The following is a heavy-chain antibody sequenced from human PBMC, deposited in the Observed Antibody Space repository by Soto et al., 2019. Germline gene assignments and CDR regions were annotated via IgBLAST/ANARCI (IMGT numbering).Heavy chain of an antibody. CDR3: ARPYDSNGYANEFDS. CDR2: IYDNGIT. J-gene: IGHJ4*02. Sequence: QVVLQESGPGLVKPSETLSLTCSVSGRSITSYYWSWVRQPPGKGLEWIGYIYDNGITSQNPSLKSRVTMSADTSQNQFARKLTSVTGADTAVYYCARPYDSNGYANEFDSWGQGILVTVTS. CDR1: GRSITSYY. V-gene: IGHV4-59*12. D-gene: IGHD3-22*01.